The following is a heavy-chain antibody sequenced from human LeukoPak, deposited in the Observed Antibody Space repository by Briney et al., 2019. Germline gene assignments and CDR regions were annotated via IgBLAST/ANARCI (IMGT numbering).Heavy chain of an antibody. CDR3: ARLTSSSWYQLRDY. V-gene: IGHV4-39*01. Sequence: SETLSLTCTVSGGSISSYYWSWIRQPPGKGLEWIGSIYYSGSTYYNPSLKSRVTISVDTSKNQFSLKLSSVTAADTAVYYCARLTSSSWYQLRDYWGQGTLVTVSS. D-gene: IGHD6-13*01. J-gene: IGHJ4*02. CDR1: GGSISSYY. CDR2: IYYSGST.